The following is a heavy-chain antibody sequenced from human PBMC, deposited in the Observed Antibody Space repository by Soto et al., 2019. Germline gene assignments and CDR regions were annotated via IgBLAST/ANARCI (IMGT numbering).Heavy chain of an antibody. Sequence: PSETLFLTCTVSGGSISSGDYYWSWIRQPPGKGLEWIGYIYYSGSTYYNPSLKSRVTISVDTSKNQFSLKLSSVTAADTAVYYCARAMVATQNWFDPWGQGTLVTVSS. CDR1: GGSISSGDYY. CDR2: IYYSGST. D-gene: IGHD2-21*02. J-gene: IGHJ5*02. CDR3: ARAMVATQNWFDP. V-gene: IGHV4-30-4*01.